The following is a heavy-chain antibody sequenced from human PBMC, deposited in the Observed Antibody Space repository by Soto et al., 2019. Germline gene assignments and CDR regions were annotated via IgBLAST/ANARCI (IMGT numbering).Heavy chain of an antibody. CDR2: INPSRGGT. CDR3: TRSIITTAGTDAFDL. D-gene: IGHD6-13*01. V-gene: IGHV1-46*03. Sequence: ASVKVSCKASAYTFTSYYVHWVRQAPGQGPEWMGMINPSRGGTDYAQKFQGRVTMTRDTSTTTVYMELSSLRSEDTAIYYCTRSIITTAGTDAFDLWGQGTLVTVPS. J-gene: IGHJ3*01. CDR1: AYTFTSYY.